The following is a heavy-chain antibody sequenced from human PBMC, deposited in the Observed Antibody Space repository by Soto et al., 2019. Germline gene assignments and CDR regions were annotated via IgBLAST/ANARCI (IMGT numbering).Heavy chain of an antibody. CDR2: ISDSGST. J-gene: IGHJ4*02. Sequence: EVQLLESGGGLVQPGGSLRLSCTASGFTFSTYAMSWVRQAPGKGLVWVSTISDSGSTYYADSVKGRFTISRDNSKNTLYLEMNSLRAEDTAVYYCAKDKGGRYCSRTSCLYSFDYWGQGTLVSVSS. D-gene: IGHD2-2*01. CDR3: AKDKGGRYCSRTSCLYSFDY. V-gene: IGHV3-23*01. CDR1: GFTFSTYA.